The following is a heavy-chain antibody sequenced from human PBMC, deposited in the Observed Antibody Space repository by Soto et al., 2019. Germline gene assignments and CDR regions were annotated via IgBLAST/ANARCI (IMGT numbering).Heavy chain of an antibody. V-gene: IGHV4-39*01. J-gene: IGHJ4*02. Sequence: QMQLQESGPGLVKPSETLSLTCTVSGGSISSSSYYWGWLRQPPGQGLEWLGTIYSLGNTYYNPSLKSRVTSSVDKSKSQLFLKLSSVTAPDTAVYYCARQIYDSSGYYDAYWGQGTLVTVSS. CDR1: GGSISSSSYY. CDR2: IYSLGNT. D-gene: IGHD3-22*01. CDR3: ARQIYDSSGYYDAY.